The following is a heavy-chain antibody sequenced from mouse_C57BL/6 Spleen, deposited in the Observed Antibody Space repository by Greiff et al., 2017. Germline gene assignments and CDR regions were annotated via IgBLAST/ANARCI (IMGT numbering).Heavy chain of an antibody. D-gene: IGHD2-4*01. V-gene: IGHV5-17*01. CDR3: ARPGYDYAGGAMDY. CDR2: ISSGSSTI. Sequence: EVQGVESGGGLVKPGGSLKLSCAASGFTFSDYGMHWVRQAPEKVLEWVAYISSGSSTIYYADTVKGRFTISRDNATNTLFLQMTSLRSEDTAMYYCARPGYDYAGGAMDYWGQGTSVTVSS. CDR1: GFTFSDYG. J-gene: IGHJ4*01.